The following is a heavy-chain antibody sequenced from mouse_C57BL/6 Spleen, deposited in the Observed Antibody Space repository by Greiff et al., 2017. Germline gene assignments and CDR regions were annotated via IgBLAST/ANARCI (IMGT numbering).Heavy chain of an antibody. D-gene: IGHD1-1*01. CDR2: IHPNSGST. J-gene: IGHJ2*01. Sequence: VKLQQPGAELVKPGASVKLSCKASGYTFTSYWMHWVKQRPGQGLEWIGMIHPNSGSTNYNEKFKSKATLTVDKSSSTAYMQLSSLTSEDSAVYYCAREGYYYGSSRYYFDYWGQGTTLTVSS. CDR3: AREGYYYGSSRYYFDY. CDR1: GYTFTSYW. V-gene: IGHV1-64*01.